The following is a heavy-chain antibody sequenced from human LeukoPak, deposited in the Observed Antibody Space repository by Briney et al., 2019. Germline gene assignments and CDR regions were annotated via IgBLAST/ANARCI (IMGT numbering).Heavy chain of an antibody. CDR3: ARDLVVVPAAIGY. J-gene: IGHJ4*02. CDR1: RLTLSSYS. CDR2: ICKSSRHI. Sequence: KPGGSLRLSCAASRLTLSSYSMNWVRQAPGKGLEWVSSICKSSRHIYYADSVKGRFTLSRDNAKHSLYLQMDSLRAEDTAVYYCARDLVVVPAAIGYWGQGTLVTVSS. D-gene: IGHD2-2*01. V-gene: IGHV3-21*01.